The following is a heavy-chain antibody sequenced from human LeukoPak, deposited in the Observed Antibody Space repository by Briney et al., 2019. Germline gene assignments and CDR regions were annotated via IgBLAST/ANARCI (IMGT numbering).Heavy chain of an antibody. D-gene: IGHD2-2*01. CDR1: GCIFTSYW. Sequence: GESLQISCKGSGCIFTSYWIGWVRQLPGKGLEGMGIIYPGDSDTRYSPSFQGQVTISADKSISTAYLQWSSLKASDTAMYYCARLVVVVVPAATSYYYYYMDVWGKGTTVTVSS. CDR3: ARLVVVVVPAATSYYYYYMDV. J-gene: IGHJ6*03. V-gene: IGHV5-51*01. CDR2: IYPGDSDT.